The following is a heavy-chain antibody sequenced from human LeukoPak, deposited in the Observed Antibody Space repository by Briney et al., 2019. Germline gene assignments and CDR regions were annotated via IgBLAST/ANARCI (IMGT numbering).Heavy chain of an antibody. D-gene: IGHD6-13*01. CDR3: VRGIWTSHTVGYYFDN. Sequence: GASVKVSCKASGYTFTSYYMHWVRQAPGQRLEWMGWINAGNGDRRYSQEFQGRLTITRDTSATTAYMELSSLISEDMAVYYCVRGIWTSHTVGYYFDNWGQGTLVTVSS. J-gene: IGHJ4*02. CDR1: GYTFTSYY. CDR2: INAGNGDR. V-gene: IGHV1-3*03.